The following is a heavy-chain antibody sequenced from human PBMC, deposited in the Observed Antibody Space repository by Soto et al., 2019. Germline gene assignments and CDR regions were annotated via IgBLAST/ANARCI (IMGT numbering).Heavy chain of an antibody. D-gene: IGHD6-6*01. CDR2: IYNSGST. CDR1: GGSISSYY. CDR3: ARPYRTSGDWFDP. J-gene: IGHJ5*02. Sequence: SETLSLTCTVSGGSISSYYWSWIRQSPGKGLEWIGNIYNSGSTNYNPSLKSRVTMLLDTSKNQFSLELSSVTATDTAVYYCARPYRTSGDWFDPWGQGTLVTVSS. V-gene: IGHV4-59*08.